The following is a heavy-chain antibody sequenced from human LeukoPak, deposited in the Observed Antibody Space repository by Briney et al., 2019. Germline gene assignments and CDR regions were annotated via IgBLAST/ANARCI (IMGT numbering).Heavy chain of an antibody. V-gene: IGHV4-34*01. J-gene: IGHJ4*02. Sequence: SETLSLTCAVYGGSFSGYYWRWIRQPPGKGLEWIGEINHSGSTNYNPSLKSRVTISVDTSKNQFSLKLSSVTAADTAVYYCARGRVYYDSSGYYPSFDYWGQGTLVTVSS. D-gene: IGHD3-22*01. CDR2: INHSGST. CDR3: ARGRVYYDSSGYYPSFDY. CDR1: GGSFSGYY.